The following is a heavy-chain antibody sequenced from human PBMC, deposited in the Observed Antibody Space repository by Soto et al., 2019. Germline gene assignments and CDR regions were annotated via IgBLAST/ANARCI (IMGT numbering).Heavy chain of an antibody. V-gene: IGHV3-23*01. CDR1: GFTFRIYG. CDR2: TIGSATST. CDR3: ANLHPDSDY. J-gene: IGHJ4*02. Sequence: GELLESGGGEVQPRRSLRLSCAASGFTFRIYGMAWVRRAPGKGLEWVASTIGSATSTYYADFVNGRFTISRDNSKNMLFLEMPSQRAEDTDVYHCANLHPDSDYWGQGTLVSVSS.